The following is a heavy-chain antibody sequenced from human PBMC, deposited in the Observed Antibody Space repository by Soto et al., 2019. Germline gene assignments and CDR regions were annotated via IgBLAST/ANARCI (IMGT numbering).Heavy chain of an antibody. CDR2: AY. Sequence: SGPTLVNPTQPLTLTCTVSGFSRTTSGMTLGWIRQPPGKAPEWLALAYQYSPSLQSRLTCTKDTSKNQVVLTMTNVDPGDTATYYCTLRHDSSMGPIYGGQGIQDTVS. D-gene: IGHD2-2*01. CDR3: TLRHDSSMGPIY. CDR1: GFSRTTSGMT. V-gene: IGHV2-5*01. J-gene: IGHJ4*02.